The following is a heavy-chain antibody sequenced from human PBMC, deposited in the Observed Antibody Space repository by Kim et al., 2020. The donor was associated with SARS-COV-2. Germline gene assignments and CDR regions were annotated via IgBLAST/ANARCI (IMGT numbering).Heavy chain of an antibody. J-gene: IGHJ6*02. CDR2: ISWNSGSI. CDR3: AKLQGPIVVVGNGMDV. D-gene: IGHD2-15*01. V-gene: IGHV3-9*01. Sequence: GGSLRLSCAASGFTFGDYAMHWVRQAPGKGLEWVSGISWNSGSIGYADSVKGRFTISRDNAKNSLYLQMNSLRAEDTALYYCAKLQGPIVVVGNGMDVWGQGTTVTVSS. CDR1: GFTFGDYA.